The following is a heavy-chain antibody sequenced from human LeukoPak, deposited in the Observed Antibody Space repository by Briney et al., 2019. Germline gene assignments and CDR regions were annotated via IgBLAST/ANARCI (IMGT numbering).Heavy chain of an antibody. V-gene: IGHV1-2*02. CDR1: GYTFTGYY. D-gene: IGHD2-2*01. CDR2: INPNNGGT. Sequence: GASVKVSCKASGYTFTGYYMHWVRQAPGQGLEWMGWINPNNGGTNYAQKFQGRVTMTRDTSISTAYMELSSLISDDTAVYYCARASWRYCSSTSCYGNWFDPWGQGTLVTVSS. J-gene: IGHJ5*02. CDR3: ARASWRYCSSTSCYGNWFDP.